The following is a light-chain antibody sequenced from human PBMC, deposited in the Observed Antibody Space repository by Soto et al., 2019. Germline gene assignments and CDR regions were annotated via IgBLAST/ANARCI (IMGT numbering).Light chain of an antibody. J-gene: IGKJ3*01. Sequence: DIQMTQSPSSLSASVGDRVTITCRASQGISNYLAWYQQKPGKVPKLLIYAASTLQAGVPSRFSGSGSGTDFTLTISGLQPEDVATYDCQKYNSAPRTFGPGTKVDIK. CDR2: AAS. CDR1: QGISNY. CDR3: QKYNSAPRT. V-gene: IGKV1-27*01.